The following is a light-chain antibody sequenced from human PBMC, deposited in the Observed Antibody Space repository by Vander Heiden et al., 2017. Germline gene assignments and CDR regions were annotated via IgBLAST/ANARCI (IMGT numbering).Light chain of an antibody. CDR3: LQHNSFPWT. J-gene: IGKJ1*01. CDR1: QGIRGD. Sequence: DIQMTQSPSYLSASVGDRVTITCRASQGIRGDVGWYQQKPGKAPERLIFDASSSQSGVPSRFSGSDSGTEFSLTISSLQPEDSATYYCLQHNSFPWTFGQGTKVEIK. CDR2: DAS. V-gene: IGKV1-17*01.